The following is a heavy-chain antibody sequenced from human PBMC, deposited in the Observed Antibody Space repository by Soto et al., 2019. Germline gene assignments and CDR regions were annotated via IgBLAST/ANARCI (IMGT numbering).Heavy chain of an antibody. CDR3: ASGRSTPSVAASGKNY. CDR2: ISSSSSYI. J-gene: IGHJ4*02. Sequence: GGSLRLSCAASGFTFSSYSMNWVRQAPGKGLEWVSSISSSSSYIYYADSVKGRFTISRDNAKNSLYLQMNSLRAEDTAVYYCASGRSTPSVAASGKNYWGQGTLVTVS. V-gene: IGHV3-21*01. CDR1: GFTFSSYS. D-gene: IGHD2-15*01.